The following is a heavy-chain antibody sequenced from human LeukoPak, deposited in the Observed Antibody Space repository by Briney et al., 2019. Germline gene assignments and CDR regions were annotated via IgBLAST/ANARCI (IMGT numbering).Heavy chain of an antibody. CDR1: GFTFSSYS. J-gene: IGHJ4*02. CDR2: ISSSSSYI. D-gene: IGHD6-13*01. CDR3: ARLAAAGSRRVDY. V-gene: IGHV3-21*01. Sequence: KPGGSLRLSCAASGFTFSSYSMNWVRQAPGKGLEWVSSISSSSSYIYYADSVKGRFTISRDNAKNSLYLQMNSLRAEDTAVYYCARLAAAGSRRVDYWGQGTLVTVSS.